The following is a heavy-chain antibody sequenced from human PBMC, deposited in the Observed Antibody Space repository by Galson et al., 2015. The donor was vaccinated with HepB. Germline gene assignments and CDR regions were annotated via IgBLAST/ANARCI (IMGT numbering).Heavy chain of an antibody. CDR2: IWHDGSLK. J-gene: IGHJ6*02. Sequence: SLRLSCAASGFSFSSYGMHWVRQAPGKGLEWVAVIWHDGSLKYYGDSVKGRFTISRDNSKNTLYLQMNTLRAEDTAVYSCARDVVYSSSPYYYGMDVWGQGTTVIVSS. CDR1: GFSFSSYG. V-gene: IGHV3-33*01. CDR3: ARDVVYSSSPYYYGMDV. D-gene: IGHD6-13*01.